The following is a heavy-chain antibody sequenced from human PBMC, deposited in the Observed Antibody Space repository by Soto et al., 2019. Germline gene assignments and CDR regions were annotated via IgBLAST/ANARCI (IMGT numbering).Heavy chain of an antibody. J-gene: IGHJ4*02. Sequence: SQTLSLTCAISGDSVSSNSAAWNWIRRSPSRGLEWLGRTYYRSKWYNDYAVSVKSRITINPDTSKNQFSLQLNSVTPEDTAVYYCAREGIAAAGTDFDYWGQGTLVTVSS. CDR2: TYYRSKWYN. D-gene: IGHD6-13*01. V-gene: IGHV6-1*01. CDR3: AREGIAAAGTDFDY. CDR1: GDSVSSNSAA.